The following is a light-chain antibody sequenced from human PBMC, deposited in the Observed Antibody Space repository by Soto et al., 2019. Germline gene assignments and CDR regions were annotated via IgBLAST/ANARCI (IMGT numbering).Light chain of an antibody. CDR3: QQYGSSPRT. J-gene: IGKJ1*01. Sequence: EVVLTQSPGTLSLSPGERATLSCRASQSVGSDYLAWYQQKPDQAPRLLIYGASSRAGGIPDRFSGSGSGTDFTLSISRLEPEDFAVYYCQQYGSSPRTFGQGTKVDIK. CDR1: QSVGSDY. V-gene: IGKV3-20*01. CDR2: GAS.